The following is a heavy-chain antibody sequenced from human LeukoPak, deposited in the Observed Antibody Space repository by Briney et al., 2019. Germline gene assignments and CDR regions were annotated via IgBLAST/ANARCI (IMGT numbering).Heavy chain of an antibody. V-gene: IGHV1-2*02. CDR1: GYTFTDYY. J-gene: IGHJ4*02. CDR3: ARANFLYCSSTSCLFDY. Sequence: ASLKVSCKASGYTFTDYYMHWVRQAPGQGLEWMGWINPNDGDTHYAQKFQGRVTMTRDTSISTAHMEVSRLRSDDTAVYYCARANFLYCSSTSCLFDYWGQGTLVTVSS. D-gene: IGHD2-2*01. CDR2: INPNDGDT.